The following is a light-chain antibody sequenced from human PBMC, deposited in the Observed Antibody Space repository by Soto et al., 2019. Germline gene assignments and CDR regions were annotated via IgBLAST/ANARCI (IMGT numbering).Light chain of an antibody. CDR2: AAS. Sequence: DIQMTQSPSSLSASVGDRVTITCRASQSISSYLNWYQQKPGKAPKLLIYAASSLQSGVPSRFSGSGSGTDFTLTISRLEPEDFAVYYCQQFDSSVTFGQGTKVEIK. CDR3: QQFDSSVT. CDR1: QSISSY. V-gene: IGKV1-39*01. J-gene: IGKJ1*01.